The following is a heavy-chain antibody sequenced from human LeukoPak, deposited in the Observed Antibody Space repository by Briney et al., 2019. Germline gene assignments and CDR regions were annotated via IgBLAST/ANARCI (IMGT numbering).Heavy chain of an antibody. Sequence: GGSLRLSCAASGFAFSAYWLSWVRQAPGEGLEWVASIKKDSSEIYHVGSVKGRFTVSRDNAKSSLYLQMNSLRAEDTAVYYCARFVANWSHGGMDVWGQGTTVIVSS. CDR1: GFAFSAYW. CDR2: IKKDSSEI. J-gene: IGHJ6*02. CDR3: ARFVANWSHGGMDV. V-gene: IGHV3-7*01. D-gene: IGHD2-21*01.